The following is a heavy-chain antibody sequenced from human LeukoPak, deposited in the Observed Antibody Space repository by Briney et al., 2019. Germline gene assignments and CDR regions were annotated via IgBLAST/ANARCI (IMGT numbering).Heavy chain of an antibody. CDR3: ARVAFIAAAGTFDY. Sequence: SETLSLTCTVSGYSISSGYYWGWIRQPAGKGLEWIGRIYTSGSTNYNPSLKSRVTISVDTSKNQFSLKLSSVTAADTAVYYCARVAFIAAAGTFDYWGQGTLVTVSS. J-gene: IGHJ4*02. CDR1: GYSISSGYY. CDR2: IYTSGST. D-gene: IGHD6-13*01. V-gene: IGHV4-61*02.